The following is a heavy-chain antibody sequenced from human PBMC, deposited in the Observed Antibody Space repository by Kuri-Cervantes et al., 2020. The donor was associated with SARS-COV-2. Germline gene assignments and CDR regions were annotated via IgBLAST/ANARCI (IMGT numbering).Heavy chain of an antibody. V-gene: IGHV3-33*06. CDR1: GFSFSNFG. CDR3: TKDLAGLGMTH. J-gene: IGHJ4*02. D-gene: IGHD7-27*01. CDR2: MWSGGSNK. Sequence: SLKISCAASGFSFSNFGMHWVRQAPGKGLEWVAAMWSGGSNKYYADSVKGRFTISRDNSNNTLYLQMNILRSEDTAVYYCTKDLAGLGMTHWGQGTLVTVSS.